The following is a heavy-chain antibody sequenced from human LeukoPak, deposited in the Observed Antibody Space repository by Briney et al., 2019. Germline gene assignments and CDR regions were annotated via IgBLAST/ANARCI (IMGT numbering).Heavy chain of an antibody. CDR2: ISGSGGST. D-gene: IGHD3-10*01. V-gene: IGHV3-23*01. J-gene: IGHJ3*02. CDR1: GFTFSSYG. Sequence: GGSLRLSCAASGFTFSSYGMSWVRQAPGKGLEWVSAISGSGGSTYYADSVKGRFTISRDNSKNTLYLQMNSLRAEDTALYYCARDFVVNYGWGAFDIWGQGTMLTVSS. CDR3: ARDFVVNYGWGAFDI.